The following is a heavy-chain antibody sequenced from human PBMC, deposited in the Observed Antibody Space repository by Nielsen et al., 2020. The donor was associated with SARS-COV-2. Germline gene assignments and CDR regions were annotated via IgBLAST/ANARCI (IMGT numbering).Heavy chain of an antibody. CDR1: GFTFSSYG. Sequence: GESLKISCAASGFTFSSYGMHWVRQAPGKGLEWVAVISYDGSNKYYADSVKGRFTISRDNSKNTLYLQMNSLRAEDTAVYYCAKSPYDSSGYSDAFDIWGQGTMVTVSS. D-gene: IGHD3-22*01. CDR2: ISYDGSNK. CDR3: AKSPYDSSGYSDAFDI. J-gene: IGHJ3*02. V-gene: IGHV3-30*18.